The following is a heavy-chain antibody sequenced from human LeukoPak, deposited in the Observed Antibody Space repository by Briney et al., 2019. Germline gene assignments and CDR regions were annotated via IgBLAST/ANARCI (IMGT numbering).Heavy chain of an antibody. CDR3: ARAPYSSSWYRRYYMDV. D-gene: IGHD6-13*01. CDR2: IYYSGST. CDR1: GGSISSYY. Sequence: SETLSLTCTVSGGSISSYYWSWIRQPPGKGLEWIGYIYYSGSTNYNPSLKSRVTISVDTSKNQFSLKLSSVTAADTAVYYCARAPYSSSWYRRYYMDVWGKRTTVTIPS. V-gene: IGHV4-59*01. J-gene: IGHJ6*03.